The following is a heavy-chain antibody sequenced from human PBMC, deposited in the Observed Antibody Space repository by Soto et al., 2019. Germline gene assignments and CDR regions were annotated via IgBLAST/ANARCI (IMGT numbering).Heavy chain of an antibody. V-gene: IGHV3-30*18. J-gene: IGHJ4*02. CDR1: GFTFSSYG. CDR3: AKERSSGWAPRPPLYY. D-gene: IGHD6-19*01. Sequence: QVQLVESGGGVVQPGRSLRLSCAASGFTFSSYGMHWVRQAPGKGLEWVAVISYDGSNKYHADSVKGRFNISRDNSKHTLYLQMNSLRAEETAVYYCAKERSSGWAPRPPLYYWGQGPLVTVSS. CDR2: ISYDGSNK.